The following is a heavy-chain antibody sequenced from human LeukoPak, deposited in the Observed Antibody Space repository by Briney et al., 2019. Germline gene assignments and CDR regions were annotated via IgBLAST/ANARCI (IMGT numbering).Heavy chain of an antibody. Sequence: SVKVSCTASGDTFSSYAISWVRQAPGQGLEWMGGVVPVFGTAHYAQKFQGRVTIRADESTNTAYMELSSLRAEDSAVYYCASANGRYYYDSGSYSGGMDVWGQGTTVTVSS. D-gene: IGHD3-10*01. CDR1: GDTFSSYA. J-gene: IGHJ6*02. V-gene: IGHV1-69*01. CDR3: ASANGRYYYDSGSYSGGMDV. CDR2: VVPVFGTA.